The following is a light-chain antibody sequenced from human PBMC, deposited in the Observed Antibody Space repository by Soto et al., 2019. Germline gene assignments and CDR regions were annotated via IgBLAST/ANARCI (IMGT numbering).Light chain of an antibody. CDR1: SSDVGAYND. CDR3: TSYAVTYSFFYV. CDR2: EVS. J-gene: IGLJ1*01. Sequence: QSALTQPPSAYGSPGQSVTISCTGTSSDVGAYNDVSWYQQLPGKAPKLIMYEVSKRPSGVPDRFSGSKSGNTASLTVSGLQVEDEADYYCTSYAVTYSFFYVFGTGTKLTVL. V-gene: IGLV2-8*01.